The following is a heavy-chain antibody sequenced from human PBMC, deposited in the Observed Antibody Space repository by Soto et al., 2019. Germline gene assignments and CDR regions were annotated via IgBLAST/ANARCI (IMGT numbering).Heavy chain of an antibody. CDR3: ARFVIRCCWGSRCFTSFNRYGIDV. CDR2: MFPGDSDI. J-gene: IGHJ6*02. Sequence: PGESLKISCKGSGYSFSDYWIGWVRQMPGKGLDLMGIMFPGDSDIKYSPPFQGQVTISADRSISTAYLQWGSLKASDTAMYYCARFVIRCCWGSRCFTSFNRYGIDVWGQGTTVTVSS. CDR1: GYSFSDYW. V-gene: IGHV5-51*01. D-gene: IGHD3-16*01.